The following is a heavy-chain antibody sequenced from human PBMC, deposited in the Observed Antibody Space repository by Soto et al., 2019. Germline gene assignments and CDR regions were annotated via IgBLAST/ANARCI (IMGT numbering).Heavy chain of an antibody. V-gene: IGHV4-59*01. Sequence: PSETLSLTCTVSGGSIRSYYWSWIRQPPGKGLEWIGYIYHSGSTNYNPSLKSRVTISVDTSKNQFSLKLSSVTAADTAVYYCARADGRYRGQGTLVAVS. CDR2: IYHSGST. CDR1: GGSIRSYY. J-gene: IGHJ4*02. CDR3: ARADGRY.